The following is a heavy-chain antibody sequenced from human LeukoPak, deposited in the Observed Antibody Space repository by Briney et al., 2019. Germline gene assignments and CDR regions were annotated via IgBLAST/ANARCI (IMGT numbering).Heavy chain of an antibody. CDR1: GFTFSSYA. CDR2: ISGSGGST. D-gene: IGHD1-14*01. CDR3: ARDTGMHSDYYYGMDV. V-gene: IGHV3-23*01. Sequence: GGSLRLSCAASGFTFSSYAMSWVRQAPGKGLEWVSAISGSGGSTYYADSVKGRFTISRDNSKNTLYLQMNSLRAEDTAVYYCARDTGMHSDYYYGMDVWGQGTTVTVSS. J-gene: IGHJ6*02.